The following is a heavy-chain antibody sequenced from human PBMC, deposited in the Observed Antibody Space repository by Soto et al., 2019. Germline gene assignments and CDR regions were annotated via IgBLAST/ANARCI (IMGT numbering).Heavy chain of an antibody. V-gene: IGHV4-59*01. Sequence: SETLSLTCTVSGGSISSYYWSWIRQPPGKGLEWIGYIYYSGSTNYNPSLKSRVTISVDTSKNQFSLKLSSVTAADTAVYYCAREYYYGSGSYYIDYWGQGTLVTVS. J-gene: IGHJ4*02. CDR2: IYYSGST. D-gene: IGHD3-10*01. CDR3: AREYYYGSGSYYIDY. CDR1: GGSISSYY.